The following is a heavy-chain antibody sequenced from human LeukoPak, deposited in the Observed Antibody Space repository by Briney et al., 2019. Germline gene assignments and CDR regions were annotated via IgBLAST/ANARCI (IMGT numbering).Heavy chain of an antibody. CDR2: IYHSGST. CDR1: GGSIDSRSYY. CDR3: ARRSEFDNTHYHYFDY. J-gene: IGHJ4*02. Sequence: SETLSLTCTVSGGSIDSRSYYWDWIRQAPGKGLEWIGTIYHSGSTEYNPSLKSRVAIFVDTSKNQFSLILHSVAAADTAVYYCARRSEFDNTHYHYFDYWGQGALVTVSS. V-gene: IGHV4-39*01. D-gene: IGHD2-15*01.